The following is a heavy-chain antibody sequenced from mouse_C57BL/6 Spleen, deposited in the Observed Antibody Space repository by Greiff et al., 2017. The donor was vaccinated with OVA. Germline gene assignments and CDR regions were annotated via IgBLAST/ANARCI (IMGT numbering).Heavy chain of an antibody. Sequence: VQLKESGPELVKPGASVKITCKASGYTFTDYNMDWVKQSHGKSLEWIGDINPNNGGTIYNQKFKGKATLTVDQSSSTAYMVLRSLTSEDTAVYYCGRGSTTVVATGYFDVWGTGTTVTVSS. V-gene: IGHV1-18*01. CDR2: INPNNGGT. CDR3: GRGSTTVVATGYFDV. J-gene: IGHJ1*03. CDR1: GYTFTDYN. D-gene: IGHD1-1*01.